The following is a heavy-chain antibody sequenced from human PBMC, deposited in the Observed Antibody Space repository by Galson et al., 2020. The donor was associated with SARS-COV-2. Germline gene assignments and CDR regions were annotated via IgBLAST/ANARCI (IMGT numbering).Heavy chain of an antibody. CDR2: IYHSGST. D-gene: IGHD3-3*01. CDR1: GGSISSSHW. CDR3: ARRDYPTGLDFWSGLSRENAFDS. Sequence: SETLSLTCAVSGGSISSSHWWSWVRQPPGKGLDWIREIYHSGSTNYNPSLKSRVTISVDKSKNQFSLTLSSVTAADTAVYYCARRDYPTGLDFWSGLSRENAFDSWGQGTMVTVSS. J-gene: IGHJ3*02. V-gene: IGHV4-4*02.